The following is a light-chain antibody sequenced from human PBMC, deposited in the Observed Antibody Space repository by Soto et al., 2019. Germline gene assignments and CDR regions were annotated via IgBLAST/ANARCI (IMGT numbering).Light chain of an antibody. CDR3: HSYDSGAHWV. J-gene: IGLJ3*02. CDR1: GGSIANNY. Sequence: NFMLTQPHSVSESPGQTVTISCTRSGGSIANNYVQWYQQRPGSAPTTVIYQDNERPSGVPDRFSGSIDTSSNSASLTISGLRTEDEADYYCHSYDSGAHWVFGGGTKLTVL. V-gene: IGLV6-57*04. CDR2: QDN.